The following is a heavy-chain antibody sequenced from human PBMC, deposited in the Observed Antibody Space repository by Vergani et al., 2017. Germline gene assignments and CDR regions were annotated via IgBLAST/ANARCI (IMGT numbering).Heavy chain of an antibody. CDR1: GGSFSGYY. Sequence: QVQLQQWGAGLLKPSETLSLTCAVYGGSFSGYYWSWIRQPPGKGLGWIGEINHSGSTNYNPSLKSRVTISVDTSKNQFSLKLSSVTAADTAVYYCARGHLSSSWYDILTGYDYWGQGTLVTVSS. J-gene: IGHJ4*02. D-gene: IGHD3-9*01. CDR3: ARGHLSSSWYDILTGYDY. CDR2: INHSGST. V-gene: IGHV4-34*01.